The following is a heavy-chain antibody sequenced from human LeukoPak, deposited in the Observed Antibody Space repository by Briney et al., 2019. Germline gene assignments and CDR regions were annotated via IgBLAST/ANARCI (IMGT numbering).Heavy chain of an antibody. CDR1: GFTVSSNY. CDR3: ARVGEDIVLMVYPLVREYNWFDP. V-gene: IGHV3-66*02. J-gene: IGHJ5*02. CDR2: IYSGGST. D-gene: IGHD2-8*01. Sequence: PGGSLRLSCAASGFTVSSNYMSWVRQAPGKGLEWVSVIYSGGSTYYADSVKGRFTISRDNSKNTLYLQMNSLRAEDTAVCYCARVGEDIVLMVYPLVREYNWFDPWGQGTLVTVSS.